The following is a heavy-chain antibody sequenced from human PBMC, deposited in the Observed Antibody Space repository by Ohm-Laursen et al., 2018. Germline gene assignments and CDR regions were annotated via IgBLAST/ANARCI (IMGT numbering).Heavy chain of an antibody. CDR3: ARAGDSSGYGDY. J-gene: IGHJ4*02. V-gene: IGHV4-34*01. Sequence: SDTLSLTCAVYGGSFSGYYWSWIRQPPGKGLEWIGEINHSGRTNYNPSLKSRVTISVDTSKNQFSLKLSSVTAADTAVYYCARAGDSSGYGDYWGQGTLVTVSS. CDR1: GGSFSGYY. D-gene: IGHD3-22*01. CDR2: INHSGRT.